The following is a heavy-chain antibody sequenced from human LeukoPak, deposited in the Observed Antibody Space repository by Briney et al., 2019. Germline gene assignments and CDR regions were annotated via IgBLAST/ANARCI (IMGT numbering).Heavy chain of an antibody. CDR1: GGSISSYY. CDR2: IYYSGST. J-gene: IGHJ4*02. CDR3: ARTYSSSSESDY. D-gene: IGHD6-6*01. V-gene: IGHV4-59*01. Sequence: SETLSLTCTVSGGSISSYYWSWIRQPPGKGLEWIGYIYYSGSTNYNPSLKSRVTISVDTSKNQFSLKLSSVTAADTAVYYCARTYSSSSESDYWGQGTLVTVSS.